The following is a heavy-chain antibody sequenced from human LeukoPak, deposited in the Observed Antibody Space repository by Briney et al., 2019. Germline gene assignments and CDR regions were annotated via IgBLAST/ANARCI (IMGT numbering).Heavy chain of an antibody. D-gene: IGHD6-25*01. Sequence: GGSLRLSCAASGFTFSSYAVSWVRQAPGKGLEGVSYISSSGSTIYYADSVKGRFTISRDNAKNSLYLQMNSLRAEDTAVYYCARVKSAGYYFDYWGQGSLVIVSS. CDR2: ISSSGSTI. V-gene: IGHV3-48*03. CDR1: GFTFSSYA. CDR3: ARVKSAGYYFDY. J-gene: IGHJ4*02.